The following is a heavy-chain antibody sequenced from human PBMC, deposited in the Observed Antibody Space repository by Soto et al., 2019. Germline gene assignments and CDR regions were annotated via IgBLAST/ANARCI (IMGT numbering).Heavy chain of an antibody. CDR2: IYYSGST. D-gene: IGHD3-10*01. J-gene: IGHJ3*02. Sequence: SETLSLTCTVSGGSISSSSYYWGWIRQPPGKGLEWIGSIYYSGSTYCNPSLKSRVTISVDTSKNQFSLKLSSVTAADTAVYYCARHSRMVRGDAFDIWGQGTMVTVSS. CDR3: ARHSRMVRGDAFDI. V-gene: IGHV4-39*01. CDR1: GGSISSSSYY.